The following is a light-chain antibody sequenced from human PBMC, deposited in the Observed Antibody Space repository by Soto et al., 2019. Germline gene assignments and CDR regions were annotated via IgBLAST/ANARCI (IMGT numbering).Light chain of an antibody. V-gene: IGKV3-20*01. CDR2: GAS. CDR3: QQYSSSPQT. J-gene: IGKJ1*01. Sequence: LTQSPRALSLSPGESSTLPFMASQSVSSSYLAGYQQNPSQAPRLLIYGASSRATGIPDRFIGSGSGTDFALTISSQEPENFPVYSCQQYSSSPQTFRQGTKVDIK. CDR1: QSVSSSY.